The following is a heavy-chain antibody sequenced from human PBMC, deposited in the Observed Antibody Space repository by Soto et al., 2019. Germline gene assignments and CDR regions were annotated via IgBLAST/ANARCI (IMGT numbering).Heavy chain of an antibody. D-gene: IGHD3-3*01. J-gene: IGHJ4*02. Sequence: GGSLRLSCAASGFTFSSYAMSWVRQAPGKGLEWVSAISGSGGSTYYADSVKGRFTISRDNSKNTLCLQMNSLRAEDTAVYYCAKSRITIEFLWPPGPLYYFDYWGQGTLVTVSS. CDR3: AKSRITIEFLWPPGPLYYFDY. CDR2: ISGSGGST. CDR1: GFTFSSYA. V-gene: IGHV3-23*01.